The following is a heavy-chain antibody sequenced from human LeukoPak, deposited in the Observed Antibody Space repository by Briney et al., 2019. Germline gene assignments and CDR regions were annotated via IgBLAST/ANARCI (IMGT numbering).Heavy chain of an antibody. CDR1: GYTFTSYG. J-gene: IGHJ4*02. CDR3: ARGDYYDSSGPGGGN. CDR2: ISAYNGNT. Sequence: ASVKVSCKASGYTFTSYGISWVRQAPGQGLEWMGWISAYNGNTNYAQKLQGRVTMTTDASTSTAYMELRSLRSDDTAVYYCARGDYYDSSGPGGGNWGQGTLVTVSS. D-gene: IGHD3-22*01. V-gene: IGHV1-18*01.